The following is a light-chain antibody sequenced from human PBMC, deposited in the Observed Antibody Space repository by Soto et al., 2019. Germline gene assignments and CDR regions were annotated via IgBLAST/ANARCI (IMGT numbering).Light chain of an antibody. CDR3: QQYNNWPPIT. CDR2: AAS. Sequence: EIVTTQSPATLSVTPGERATLSCRASQSVSSNLAWYQQKPGQAPRRLIYAASTRATGIPARFSGSGSGTEFTLTISSLQSEDFAVYYCQQYNNWPPITFGQGTRLEIK. V-gene: IGKV3-15*01. J-gene: IGKJ5*01. CDR1: QSVSSN.